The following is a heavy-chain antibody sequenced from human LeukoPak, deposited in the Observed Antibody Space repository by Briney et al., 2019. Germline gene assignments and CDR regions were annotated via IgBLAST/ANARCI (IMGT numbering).Heavy chain of an antibody. V-gene: IGHV3-23*01. J-gene: IGHJ4*02. CDR2: IRGSGDST. D-gene: IGHD3-3*01. CDR3: ARDTPRETYYDFWSGYYGIDY. Sequence: SGGSLRLSCAASGFTFSSYAMSWVRQAPGKGLEWVAAIRGSGDSTYYADSVKGRFTISRDNAKNSLYLQMNSLRAEDTAVYYCARDTPRETYYDFWSGYYGIDYWGQGTLVTVSS. CDR1: GFTFSSYA.